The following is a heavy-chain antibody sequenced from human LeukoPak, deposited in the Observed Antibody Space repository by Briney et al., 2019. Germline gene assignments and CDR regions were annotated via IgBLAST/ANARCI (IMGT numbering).Heavy chain of an antibody. CDR1: GFTFDDYT. D-gene: IGHD6-19*01. CDR2: ISWDGGIT. V-gene: IGHV3-43*01. CDR3: AIMAVAANVDF. J-gene: IGHJ4*02. Sequence: PGGSLRLSCAASGFTFDDYTMHWVRQAPGKGLQWVSLISWDGGITYYEDTVRGRFTISRDNNKRSLFLQMNSLRVEDTAFYYCAIMAVAANVDFWGQGTLVTVSS.